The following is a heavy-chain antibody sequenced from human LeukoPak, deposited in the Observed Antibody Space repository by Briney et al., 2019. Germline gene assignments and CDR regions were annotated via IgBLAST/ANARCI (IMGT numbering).Heavy chain of an antibody. Sequence: GGSLRLSCAGSGFSVSNYYMSWVRQAPGKGLEWVSLIRDSGETFYADSVKGRFTISRDNSKNTMYLQMNRLRVEDTAVYFCARDRAVTQDWVEFDPWGQGALVTVSS. CDR1: GFSVSNYY. V-gene: IGHV3-66*03. CDR3: ARDRAVTQDWVEFDP. CDR2: IRDSGET. J-gene: IGHJ5*02. D-gene: IGHD4-17*01.